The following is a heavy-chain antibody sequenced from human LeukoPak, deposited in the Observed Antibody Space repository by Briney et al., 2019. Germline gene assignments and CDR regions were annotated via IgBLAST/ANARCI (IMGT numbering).Heavy chain of an antibody. D-gene: IGHD3-3*01. CDR1: GGTFSSYA. CDR3: ARNPNYDFWSGYYFDY. Sequence: SVKVPCKASGGTFSSYAISWVRQAPGQGLEWMGRIIPIFGTANYAQKFQGRVTITTDESTSTAYMELSSLRSEDTAVYYCARNPNYDFWSGYYFDYWGQGTLVTVSS. CDR2: IIPIFGTA. V-gene: IGHV1-69*05. J-gene: IGHJ4*02.